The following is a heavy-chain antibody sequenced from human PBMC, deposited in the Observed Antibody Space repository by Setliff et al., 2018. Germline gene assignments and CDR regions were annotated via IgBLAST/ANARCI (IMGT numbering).Heavy chain of an antibody. CDR3: ARAYCSGVTCYEGTFDI. V-gene: IGHV4-61*02. J-gene: IGHJ3*02. Sequence: LSLTCTVSGGSISSGDVYWSWIRQPAGKGLEWIGRVYSSGNTNYNPSLESRVTISVDTSKNQFSLKLNSVTAADTAVYYCARAYCSGVTCYEGTFDIWGQGTMVTVSS. CDR1: GGSISSGDVY. CDR2: VYSSGNT. D-gene: IGHD2-15*01.